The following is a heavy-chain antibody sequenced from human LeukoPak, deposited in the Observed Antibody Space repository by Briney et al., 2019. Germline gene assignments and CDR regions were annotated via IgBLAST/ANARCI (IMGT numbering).Heavy chain of an antibody. Sequence: SETLSLTCTASGGSISSSSYYWGWIRQPPGKGLEWIGSIYYSGSTYYNPSLKSRVTISVDTSKNQFSLKLSSVTAADTAVYYCARRGASGSYGTIDYWGQGTLVTVSS. V-gene: IGHV4-39*07. D-gene: IGHD1-26*01. CDR1: GGSISSSSYY. CDR3: ARRGASGSYGTIDY. CDR2: IYYSGST. J-gene: IGHJ4*02.